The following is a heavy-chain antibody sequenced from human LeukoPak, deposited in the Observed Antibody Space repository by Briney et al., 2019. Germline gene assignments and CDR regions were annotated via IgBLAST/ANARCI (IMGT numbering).Heavy chain of an antibody. Sequence: SETLSLTCTVSGGSIRSYYWSWIRQPPGKGLEWLGYIHYSGSTNYNPSLKSRVTISVDTSKNQFSLKLSSVTAADTALYYCARATAGTGYYVDYWGQGTLVTVSS. D-gene: IGHD6-13*01. J-gene: IGHJ4*02. V-gene: IGHV4-59*01. CDR3: ARATAGTGYYVDY. CDR2: IHYSGST. CDR1: GGSIRSYY.